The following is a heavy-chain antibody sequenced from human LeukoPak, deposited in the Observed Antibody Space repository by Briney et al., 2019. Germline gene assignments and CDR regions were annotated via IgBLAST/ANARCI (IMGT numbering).Heavy chain of an antibody. D-gene: IGHD3-10*01. CDR3: AKTRGETYYYGSGSYNR. Sequence: GGSLRLSCAASGFTFSSYGMSWVRQAPGKGLEWVSAISGSGGSTYYADSVKGRFTISRDNSKNTLYLQMNSLRAEDTAVYYCAKTRGETYYYGSGSYNRWGQGTLVTVSS. CDR1: GFTFSSYG. J-gene: IGHJ5*02. CDR2: ISGSGGST. V-gene: IGHV3-23*01.